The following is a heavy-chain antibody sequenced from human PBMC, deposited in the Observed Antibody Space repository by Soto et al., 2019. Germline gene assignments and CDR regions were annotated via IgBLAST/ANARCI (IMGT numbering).Heavy chain of an antibody. V-gene: IGHV1-69*13. CDR2: IIPIFGTA. J-gene: IGHJ4*01. D-gene: IGHD5-18*01. CDR1: GGTFSSYA. CDR3: ARPRRVDTAMVRPFDY. Sequence: SVKVSCKASGGTFSSYAISWVRQAPGQGLEWMGGIIPIFGTANYAQKFQGRVTITADESTSTAYMELSSLRSEDTAVYYCARPRRVDTAMVRPFDYWGHGTLVTVSS.